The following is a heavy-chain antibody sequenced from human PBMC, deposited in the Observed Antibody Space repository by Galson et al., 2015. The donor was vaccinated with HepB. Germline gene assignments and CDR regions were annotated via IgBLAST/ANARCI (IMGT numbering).Heavy chain of an antibody. CDR2: INSDGSST. J-gene: IGHJ6*02. CDR3: ARDLTTPSYYYYYGMDV. D-gene: IGHD2-15*01. CDR1: GFTFSSYW. Sequence: SLRLSCAASGFTFSSYWMHWVRQAPGKGLVWVSRINSDGSSTSYADSVKGRFTISRDNAKNTLCLQMNSLRAEDTAVYYCARDLTTPSYYYYYGMDVWGQGTTVTVSS. V-gene: IGHV3-74*01.